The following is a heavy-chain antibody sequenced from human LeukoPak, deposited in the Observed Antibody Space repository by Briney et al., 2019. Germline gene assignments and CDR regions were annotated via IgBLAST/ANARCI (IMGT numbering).Heavy chain of an antibody. CDR1: GFTFSSYA. CDR3: RAARGFDI. V-gene: IGHV3-23*01. CDR2: ISGSGGST. J-gene: IGHJ3*02. Sequence: GGSLRLSCAASGFTFSSYAMSWVRQAPGEGLEWVSAISGSGGSTYYADSVKGRFTISRDNSKNTLYLQMNSLRAGDTAVYYCRAARGFDIWGQGTMVTVSS. D-gene: IGHD2-15*01.